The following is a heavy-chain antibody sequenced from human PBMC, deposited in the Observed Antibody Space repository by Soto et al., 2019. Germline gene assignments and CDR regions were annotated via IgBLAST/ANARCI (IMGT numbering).Heavy chain of an antibody. J-gene: IGHJ4*01. CDR1: GDSVSSNSAA. Sequence: SQTLSLTCAISGDSVSSNSAAWNWIRQSPSRGLEWLGRTYYRSKWYKDYAVSVKSRITINPDTSKNQFSLQLNAVTPEDTAVYYCTRGDSSGWSRGGFDYWVHGNLVTVSS. V-gene: IGHV6-1*01. D-gene: IGHD6-19*01. CDR2: TYYRSKWYK. CDR3: TRGDSSGWSRGGFDY.